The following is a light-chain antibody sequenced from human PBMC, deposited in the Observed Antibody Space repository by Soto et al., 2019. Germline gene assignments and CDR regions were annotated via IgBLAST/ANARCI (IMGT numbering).Light chain of an antibody. Sequence: DIQMTQSPSSLSASVGDRVTIAFLASQGIAGYLSWYQQRPGKAPKFLIYSASSLQRGVPSRFSGSGSGTDFSLTINGLQPEDFATYFCQQSFSVPITFGQGTRLEIK. V-gene: IGKV1-39*01. J-gene: IGKJ5*01. CDR2: SAS. CDR1: QGIAGY. CDR3: QQSFSVPIT.